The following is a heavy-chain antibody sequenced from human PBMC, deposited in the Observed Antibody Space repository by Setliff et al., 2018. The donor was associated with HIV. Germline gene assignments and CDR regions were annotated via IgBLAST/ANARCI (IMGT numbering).Heavy chain of an antibody. CDR2: ISKSGTT. J-gene: IGHJ4*02. V-gene: IGHV4-31*03. Sequence: PSETLSLTCTVSGASISSGGYYWSWIRQVPGKGLESIGYISKSGTTYYSSSLKSRALISRDTSKNQFSLQLTSVTATDTALYYCARISDLGMTLNQLLSIDHWGQGTLVTVSS. CDR1: GASISSGGYY. CDR3: ARISDLGMTLNQLLSIDH. D-gene: IGHD2-2*01.